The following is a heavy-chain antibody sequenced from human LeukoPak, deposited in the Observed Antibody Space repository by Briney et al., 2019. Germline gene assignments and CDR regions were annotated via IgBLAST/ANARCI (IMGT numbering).Heavy chain of an antibody. CDR1: GGSISSYY. J-gene: IGHJ4*02. CDR3: ASHVDTAMAFFDY. Sequence: SETLSLTCTVPGGSISSYYWSWIRQPPGKGLEWIGYIYYSGSTNYNPSLKSRVTISVDTSKNQFSLKLSSVTAADTAVYYCASHVDTAMAFFDYWGQGTLVTVSS. D-gene: IGHD5-18*01. CDR2: IYYSGST. V-gene: IGHV4-59*01.